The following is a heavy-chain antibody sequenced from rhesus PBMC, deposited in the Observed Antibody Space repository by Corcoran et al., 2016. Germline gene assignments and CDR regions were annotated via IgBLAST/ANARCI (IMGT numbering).Heavy chain of an antibody. V-gene: IGHV4-122*02. CDR1: GYSISSGYG. J-gene: IGHJ4*01. Sequence: QLQLQESGPGLVKPSETLSLTCAVSGYSISSGYGWSWIRQPPGKGLEWIGYISCGGGTGYTPSLKSRVTVSRATSKNQFSLKLSSVTAADTAVYYCAREEFLDWLSFDYWGQGVLVTVSS. D-gene: IGHD3-3*01. CDR3: AREEFLDWLSFDY. CDR2: ISCGGGT.